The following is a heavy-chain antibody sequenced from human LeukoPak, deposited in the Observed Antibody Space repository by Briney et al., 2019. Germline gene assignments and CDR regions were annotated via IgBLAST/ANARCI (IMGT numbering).Heavy chain of an antibody. D-gene: IGHD2-2*01. CDR3: AKDGPSRQPVVPAAVDY. CDR2: ISYDGRNK. J-gene: IGHJ4*02. CDR1: GFTFSSYG. V-gene: IGHV3-30*18. Sequence: GGSLRLSCAASGFTFSSYGMHWVRQAPGKGLEWVAVISYDGRNKYYVDSVKGRFTMSRDNSKNTLYLQMNSLRAEDTAVYYCAKDGPSRQPVVPAAVDYWGQGTLVTVSS.